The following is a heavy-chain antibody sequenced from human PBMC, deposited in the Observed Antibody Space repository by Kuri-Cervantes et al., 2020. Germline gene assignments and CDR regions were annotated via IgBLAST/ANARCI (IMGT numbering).Heavy chain of an antibody. J-gene: IGHJ4*02. CDR2: VYHSGSA. V-gene: IGHV4-34*01. Sequence: SQTLSLTCAVYGGSFSGYYWSWIRQPPGKGLEWIGEVYHSGSAHYNPSLKSRVTISLDKSQNLFSLEVTSVTAADTALYYCARISPVGTAPFFDFWGRGTLVTVSS. CDR3: ARISPVGTAPFFDF. D-gene: IGHD2-21*02. CDR1: GGSFSGYY.